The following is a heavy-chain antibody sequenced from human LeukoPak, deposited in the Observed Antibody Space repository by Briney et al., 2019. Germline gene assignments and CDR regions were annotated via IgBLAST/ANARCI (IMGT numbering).Heavy chain of an antibody. CDR1: GFTFSSYA. J-gene: IGHJ6*02. CDR2: ISYDGSNK. Sequence: GGSLRLSCAASGFTFSSYAMHWVRQAPGKGLEWVAVISYDGSNKYYADSVKGRFTISRDNSKNTLYLQMNSLRAEDTAVYYCARDKMRGGMDVWGQGTTVTVPS. D-gene: IGHD5-24*01. V-gene: IGHV3-30*04. CDR3: ARDKMRGGMDV.